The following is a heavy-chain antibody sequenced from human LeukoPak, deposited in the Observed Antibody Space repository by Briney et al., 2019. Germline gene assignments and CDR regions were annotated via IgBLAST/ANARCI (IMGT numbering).Heavy chain of an antibody. CDR3: ARDGHRGFREH. V-gene: IGHV1-69*13. Sequence: SVKVSCKASGGTFSSYATSWGRQAPGEGREWMGRIIPMFGTADYAHKFQGRVTITADESTETAYMELSSLRSEDTAIYYCARDGHRGFREHWGQGTLVTVSS. CDR2: IIPMFGTA. CDR1: GGTFSSYA. D-gene: IGHD3-10*01. J-gene: IGHJ1*01.